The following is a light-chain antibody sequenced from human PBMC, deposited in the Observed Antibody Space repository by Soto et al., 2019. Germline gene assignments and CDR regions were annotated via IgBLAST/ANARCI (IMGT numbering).Light chain of an antibody. J-gene: IGKJ1*01. CDR1: QSVSSN. CDR2: GAS. V-gene: IGKV3-15*01. Sequence: EIVMTQSQATLSVSPRERATLSCRASQSVSSNLAWYQQKPGQAPRLLIYGASTRATGIPARFSGSGSGTEFTLTISSLQSEDFAVYYCQQYNNWPQTFGQGTKVDIK. CDR3: QQYNNWPQT.